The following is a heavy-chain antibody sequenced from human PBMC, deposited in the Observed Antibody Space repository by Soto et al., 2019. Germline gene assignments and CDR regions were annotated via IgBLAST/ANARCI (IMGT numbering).Heavy chain of an antibody. CDR3: TTDTGRYCSSTSCPHYYYYGMDV. D-gene: IGHD2-2*01. Sequence: PGGSLRLSCAASGFTFSNAWMSWVRQAPGKGLEWVGRIKSKTDGGTTDYAAPVKGRFTISRDDSKNTLYLQMNSLKTEDTAVYYCTTDTGRYCSSTSCPHYYYYGMDVWGQGTTVTVT. CDR1: GFTFSNAW. J-gene: IGHJ6*02. CDR2: IKSKTDGGTT. V-gene: IGHV3-15*01.